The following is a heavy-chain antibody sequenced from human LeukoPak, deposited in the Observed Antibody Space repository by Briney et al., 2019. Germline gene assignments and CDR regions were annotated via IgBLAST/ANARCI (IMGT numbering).Heavy chain of an antibody. J-gene: IGHJ3*02. CDR1: GDSFSSNGVA. V-gene: IGHV6-1*01. Sequence: SQTRSLTCVISGDSFSSNGVAWNWIRQSPSRGLEWLGRTFYTSKLYIDYAVSVKSRITINPDTSKNQFSLHLNSVTPDDTAVYYCARGINSAFDIWDQGTLVTVSS. CDR3: ARGINSAFDI. CDR2: TFYTSKLYI. D-gene: IGHD2-15*01.